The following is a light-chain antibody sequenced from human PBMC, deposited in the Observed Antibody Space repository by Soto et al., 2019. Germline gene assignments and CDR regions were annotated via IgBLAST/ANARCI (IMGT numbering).Light chain of an antibody. V-gene: IGLV2-14*03. Sequence: QAVVTQPASVSGSPGRWIPISCTGTSSDIGDSNYVSWYQQHPGKAPKLVIYDVSNRPSGVSNRFSGSKSANTASLTISGLQAEDEADYYCSSFRSSSTSYVFGTGTKLTVL. J-gene: IGLJ1*01. CDR3: SSFRSSSTSYV. CDR2: DVS. CDR1: SSDIGDSNY.